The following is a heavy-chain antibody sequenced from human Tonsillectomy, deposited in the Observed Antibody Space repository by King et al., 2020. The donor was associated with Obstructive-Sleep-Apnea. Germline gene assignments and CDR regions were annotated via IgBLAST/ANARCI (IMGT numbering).Heavy chain of an antibody. CDR1: GFTFSSYA. D-gene: IGHD3-10*01. Sequence: ESGGGMVQPGGSLRLSCLASGFTFSSYAISWVRQAPGKGLGWVSAIHTRGTTFYAASVRGRFPISRDKSKYTVNLQVNSLRAEDTALYYCAKEGGGSGIYWVDSWGQGTLVTVSS. J-gene: IGHJ4*02. V-gene: IGHV3-23*01. CDR3: AKEGGGSGIYWVDS. CDR2: IHTRGTT.